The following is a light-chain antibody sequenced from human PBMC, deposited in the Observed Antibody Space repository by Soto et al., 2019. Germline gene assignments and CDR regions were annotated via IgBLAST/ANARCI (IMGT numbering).Light chain of an antibody. CDR2: GAS. Sequence: ESVLTQTPGTLSLSPGERATLSCRASQSVSSSYSAWYQQKPGQAPRLLIYGASSRATGIPDRFSGSGSGTDFTLTISSLQPEDFATYYCQQSSTTPYTFGQVTMVDIK. J-gene: IGKJ2*01. V-gene: IGKV3-20*01. CDR1: QSVSSSY. CDR3: QQSSTTPYT.